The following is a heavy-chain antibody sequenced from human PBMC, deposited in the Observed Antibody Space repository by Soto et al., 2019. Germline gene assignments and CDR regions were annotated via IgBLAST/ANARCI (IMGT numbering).Heavy chain of an antibody. CDR3: ARDLSGDYGALDT. CDR1: GFTFSSYG. J-gene: IGHJ3*02. Sequence: QVQLVESGGGVVQPGRSLSLSCAPSGFTFSSYGMHWARQAPGTGLEWVAVIWYDGSNKVYADSVKGRFTISRDNSKNTLYLQMNSLRAEDTAVYYCARDLSGDYGALDTWGQGTMVTVTS. CDR2: IWYDGSNK. D-gene: IGHD4-17*01. V-gene: IGHV3-33*01.